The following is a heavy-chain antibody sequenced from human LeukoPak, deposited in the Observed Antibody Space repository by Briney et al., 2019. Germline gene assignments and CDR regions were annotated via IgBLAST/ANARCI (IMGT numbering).Heavy chain of an antibody. Sequence: SETLSLTCTVSGGSISSYYWSWIRQPPGKGLEWIGYIYYSGSTSYNPSLKSRVTISVDTSKNQFSLKLSSVTAAGTAVYYCARAHYDFWSGSDSWFDPWGQGTLVTVSS. CDR1: GGSISSYY. CDR3: ARAHYDFWSGSDSWFDP. J-gene: IGHJ5*02. CDR2: IYYSGST. D-gene: IGHD3-3*01. V-gene: IGHV4-59*01.